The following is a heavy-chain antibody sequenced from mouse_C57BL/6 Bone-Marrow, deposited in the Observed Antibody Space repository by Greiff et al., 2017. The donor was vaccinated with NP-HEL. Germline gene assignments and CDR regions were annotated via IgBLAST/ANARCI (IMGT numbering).Heavy chain of an antibody. D-gene: IGHD2-2*01. Sequence: VQLQQSGAELMKPGASVQLSCKATGYTFTGYWIEWVKQRPGHGLEWIGEILPGSGSTNYNEKFKGKATFTADTSANTADMQLSSLTTEDSAIYYCAIYYGWDWFAYGGQGTLVTVSA. CDR1: GYTFTGYW. CDR2: ILPGSGST. CDR3: AIYYGWDWFAY. V-gene: IGHV1-9*01. J-gene: IGHJ3*01.